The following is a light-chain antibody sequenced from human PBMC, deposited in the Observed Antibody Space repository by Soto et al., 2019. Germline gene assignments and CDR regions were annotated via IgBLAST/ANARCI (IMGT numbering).Light chain of an antibody. J-gene: IGKJ1*01. CDR2: GAS. V-gene: IGKV3-15*01. CDR1: QSVSSN. CDR3: QQYAIWERT. Sequence: EIVMTQSPATLSVTTGERATLSCRASQSVSSNLAWYQQKPGQPPRLLIYGASTRATGVPARFSGSGSGTEFTLTISSLQSEDFAVYYCQQYAIWERTFGQGTKVDI.